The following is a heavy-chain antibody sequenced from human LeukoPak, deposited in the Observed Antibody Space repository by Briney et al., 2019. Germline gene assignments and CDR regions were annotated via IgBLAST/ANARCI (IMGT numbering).Heavy chain of an antibody. Sequence: AGGSLRLSCAASGFTFSSYGMHWVRQAPGKGLEWVAFIRYDGSNKYYADSVKGRFTISRDNSKNTLYLRMNSLRAEDTAVYYCAKDLYSSGPGRYMDVWGKGTTVTVSS. V-gene: IGHV3-30*02. CDR1: GFTFSSYG. CDR3: AKDLYSSGPGRYMDV. CDR2: IRYDGSNK. J-gene: IGHJ6*03. D-gene: IGHD6-19*01.